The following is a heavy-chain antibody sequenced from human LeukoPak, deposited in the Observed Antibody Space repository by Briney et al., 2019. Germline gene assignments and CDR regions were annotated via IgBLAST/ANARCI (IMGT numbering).Heavy chain of an antibody. V-gene: IGHV3-7*03. CDR1: GFTFSSYG. D-gene: IGHD2-2*01. Sequence: QAGGSLRLSCAASGFTFSSYGMHWVRQAPGKGLEWVANIKQDGSKKSYVDSVKGRFTISRDNAKNSLYLQMNSLRADDTGIYYCASQPAAADVDYWGQGTLVTVSS. CDR2: IKQDGSKK. CDR3: ASQPAAADVDY. J-gene: IGHJ4*02.